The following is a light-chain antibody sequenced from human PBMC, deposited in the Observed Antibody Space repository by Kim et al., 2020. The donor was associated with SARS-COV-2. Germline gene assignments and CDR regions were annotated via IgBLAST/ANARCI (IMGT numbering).Light chain of an antibody. CDR2: NKN. V-gene: IGLV3-19*02. Sequence: FGQTVRLSCTGDYLRTEYASWFQQKPGQAPVRVFFNKNSRPAGIPDRFSASTSGNTASLTITGAQGEDEADYYCNSRDRSANHLRFGGGPRVTVL. J-gene: IGLJ2*01. CDR1: YLRTEY. CDR3: NSRDRSANHLR.